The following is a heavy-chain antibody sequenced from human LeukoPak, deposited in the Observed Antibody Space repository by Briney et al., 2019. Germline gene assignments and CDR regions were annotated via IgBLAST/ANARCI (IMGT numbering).Heavy chain of an antibody. D-gene: IGHD2-2*01. V-gene: IGHV4-39*01. Sequence: PSETLSLTCTVSGGSISSSSYYWGWIRQPPGKGLEWIGCIYYSGSTYYNPSLKSRVTISVDTSKNQCSLKLSSVTAADTPVYYCARHYCSSTSCYGTGTAFDIWGQGTMVTVSS. CDR2: IYYSGST. CDR1: GGSISSSSYY. CDR3: ARHYCSSTSCYGTGTAFDI. J-gene: IGHJ3*02.